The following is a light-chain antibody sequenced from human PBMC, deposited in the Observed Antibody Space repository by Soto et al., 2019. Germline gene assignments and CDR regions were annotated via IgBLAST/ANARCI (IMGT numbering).Light chain of an antibody. Sequence: QSALTQPASVSGSPGQSITISCTGTSSDVGGYNYVSWYQQHPGKAPKFMIYDVSNRPSGVSNRFSGSKSGNTASLTISGLQAQDEADYHCCSYTTSNTRQIVFGTGTKVTVL. CDR1: SSDVGGYNY. V-gene: IGLV2-14*03. J-gene: IGLJ1*01. CDR2: DVS. CDR3: CSYTTSNTRQIV.